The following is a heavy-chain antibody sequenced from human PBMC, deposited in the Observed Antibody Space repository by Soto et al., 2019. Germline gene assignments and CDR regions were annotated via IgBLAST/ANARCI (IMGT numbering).Heavy chain of an antibody. CDR2: ISYDGSNK. Sequence: LRLSCAASGFTFSSYGMHWVRQAPGKGLEWVAVISYDGSNKYYADSVKGRFTISRDNSKNTLYLQMNSLRAEDTAVYYCAKESPNYYDSSGPMDVWGQGTTVTVSS. J-gene: IGHJ6*02. V-gene: IGHV3-30*18. CDR1: GFTFSSYG. D-gene: IGHD3-22*01. CDR3: AKESPNYYDSSGPMDV.